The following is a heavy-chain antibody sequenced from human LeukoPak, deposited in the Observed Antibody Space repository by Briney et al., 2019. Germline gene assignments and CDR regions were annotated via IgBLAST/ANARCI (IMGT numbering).Heavy chain of an antibody. D-gene: IGHD3-9*01. J-gene: IGHJ3*02. CDR3: ARGNYDILTGPRRTDAFDI. CDR1: GYTFTNHG. V-gene: IGHV1-18*01. Sequence: GASVKVSCKASGYTFTNHGISWVRQAPGQGLEWMGWISAYNGNTNYAQKLQGRVTMTTDTSTSTAYMELRSLRSDDTAVYYCARGNYDILTGPRRTDAFDIWGQGTKVTVSS. CDR2: ISAYNGNT.